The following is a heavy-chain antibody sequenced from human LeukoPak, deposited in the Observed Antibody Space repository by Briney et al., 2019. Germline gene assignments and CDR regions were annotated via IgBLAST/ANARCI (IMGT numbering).Heavy chain of an antibody. D-gene: IGHD1-26*01. CDR2: IRFDGSNK. CDR1: GFTFSSYG. V-gene: IGHV3-30*02. J-gene: IGHJ4*02. Sequence: GGSLRLSCAASGFTFSSYGMHWVRPAAGKGLEWVAFIRFDGSNKYYADSVKGRFPITRENSKNTLYLQMDSLRAEDTAVYYCAKDRRAYSGSYFDYWGQGTLVTVSS. CDR3: AKDRRAYSGSYFDY.